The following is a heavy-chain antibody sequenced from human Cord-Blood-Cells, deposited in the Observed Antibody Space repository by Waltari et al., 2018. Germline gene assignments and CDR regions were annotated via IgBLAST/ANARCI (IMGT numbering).Heavy chain of an antibody. CDR1: GFTVSSNY. Sequence: EVQLVESGGGLIQPGGSLRLSCAASGFTVSSNYMSWVRQAPGKGLEGVSVIYSGGSTYYADSVKGRFTLSSDNSQNTLYLPMTSLSAAATAVYYCARSRGAVRGVIDYWGQGTLVTVSS. J-gene: IGHJ4*02. CDR2: IYSGGST. D-gene: IGHD3-10*01. V-gene: IGHV3-53*01. CDR3: ARSRGAVRGVIDY.